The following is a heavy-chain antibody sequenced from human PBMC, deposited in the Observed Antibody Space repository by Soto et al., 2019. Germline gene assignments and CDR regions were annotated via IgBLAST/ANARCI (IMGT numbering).Heavy chain of an antibody. Sequence: PGGSLRLSCAASGFSVSSNFMSWVRQAPGKGLEWVSIIYSGGDTYYADSVKGRFTISRDNSNNTLYLQMNSLRGEDTAVYFCARELVVINFGHRNYYWDYWGRRSLVTVSS. CDR1: GFSVSSNF. CDR3: ARELVVINFGHRNYYWDY. J-gene: IGHJ4*02. D-gene: IGHD3-22*01. V-gene: IGHV3-53*01. CDR2: IYSGGDT.